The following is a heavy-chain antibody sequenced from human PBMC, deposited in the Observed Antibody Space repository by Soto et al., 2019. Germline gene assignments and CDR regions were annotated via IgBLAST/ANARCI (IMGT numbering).Heavy chain of an antibody. Sequence: RGSLRLSCAASGFTFDDFAMCWVRQVPGKGLEWISLVNWDGDTTFYAYSVKVRFIISIDNSNNSVYLQMNSLRSEDSAMYYCAKGATMTTHYQYSAMHXWGQGTSVTRS. V-gene: IGHV3-43D*04. CDR3: AKGATMTTHYQYSAMHX. D-gene: IGHD4-17*01. CDR2: VNWDGDTT. CDR1: GFTFDDFA. J-gene: IGHJ6*02.